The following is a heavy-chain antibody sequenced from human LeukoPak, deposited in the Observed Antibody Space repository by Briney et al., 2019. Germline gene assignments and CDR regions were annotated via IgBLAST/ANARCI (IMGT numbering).Heavy chain of an antibody. Sequence: GGSLRLSCAASGFTFSSYWMHWVRQAPGKGLVWVPRINSDGSSTSYADSVKGRFTISRDNAKNTLYLQMNSLRAEDTAVYYCARAASTSCHDYWGQGTLVTVSS. CDR2: INSDGSST. CDR3: ARAASTSCHDY. D-gene: IGHD2-2*01. J-gene: IGHJ4*02. V-gene: IGHV3-74*01. CDR1: GFTFSSYW.